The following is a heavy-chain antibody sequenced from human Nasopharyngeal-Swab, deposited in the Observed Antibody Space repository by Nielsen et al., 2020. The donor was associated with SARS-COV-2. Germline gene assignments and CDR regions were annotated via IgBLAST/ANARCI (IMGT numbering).Heavy chain of an antibody. CDR2: IYYSWST. CDR3: ARVGYCSSTSCYPTALDAFDI. D-gene: IGHD2-2*03. Sequence: PETLPLTRTVSGGSISSYYWSWIRPLPGKGLEWIGDIYYSWSTNYNSSLKSRVTISVDTSKNQFSRKLSSVTAADTAVYYCARVGYCSSTSCYPTALDAFDIWGQGTMVTVSS. V-gene: IGHV4-59*01. CDR1: GGSISSYY. J-gene: IGHJ3*02.